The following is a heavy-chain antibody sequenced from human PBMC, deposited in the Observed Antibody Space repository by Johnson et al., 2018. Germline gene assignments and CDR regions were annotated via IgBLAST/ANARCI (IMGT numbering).Heavy chain of an antibody. CDR1: GGSFSGYY. CDR3: SMARSGYSTYYDPTGYMDV. V-gene: IGHV4-34*01. D-gene: IGHD3-3*01. Sequence: QVQLQQWGAGLLKPSETLSLTCAVYGGSFSGYYWSWIRQPPGKGLEWIGEINHSGSTNYNPSLKRRVTISVDTSKNQFSLKLSSVTAADTAGYYCSMARSGYSTYYDPTGYMDVWGKGTTVTVSS. J-gene: IGHJ6*03. CDR2: INHSGST.